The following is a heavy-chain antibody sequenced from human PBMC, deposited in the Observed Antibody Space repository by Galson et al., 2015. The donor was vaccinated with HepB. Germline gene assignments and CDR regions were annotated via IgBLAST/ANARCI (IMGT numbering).Heavy chain of an antibody. CDR2: ISYDGSNK. D-gene: IGHD6-13*01. CDR1: GFTFSSYA. V-gene: IGHV3-30*04. J-gene: IGHJ4*02. CDR3: ARDPREYSSSWYSTYFDY. Sequence: SLRLSCAASGFTFSSYAMHWVRQAPGKGLEWVAVISYDGSNKYYVDSVKGRFTISRDNSKNTLYLQMNSLRAEDTAVYYCARDPREYSSSWYSTYFDYWGQGTLVTVSS.